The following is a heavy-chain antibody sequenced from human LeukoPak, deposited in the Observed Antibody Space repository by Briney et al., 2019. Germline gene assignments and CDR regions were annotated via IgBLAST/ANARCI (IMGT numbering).Heavy chain of an antibody. J-gene: IGHJ4*02. D-gene: IGHD3-10*01. CDR3: ARVHTIYGSGNATPYRY. Sequence: ASVKVSSKASGYTFTVYYMHWVRQAPGQGLEWMGWINPNSGGTNYAQKFQGRVTMTRDTSISTAYMELSRLRSDDTAVYYCARVHTIYGSGNATPYRYWGQGTLVTVSS. CDR2: INPNSGGT. V-gene: IGHV1-2*02. CDR1: GYTFTVYY.